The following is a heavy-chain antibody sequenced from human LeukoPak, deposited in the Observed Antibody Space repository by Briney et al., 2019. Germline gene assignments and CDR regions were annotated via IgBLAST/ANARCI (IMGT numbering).Heavy chain of an antibody. CDR2: ISYDGNNK. CDR1: GFTFSNYA. D-gene: IGHD2-2*01. V-gene: IGHV3-30-3*01. J-gene: IGHJ4*02. Sequence: GGSLRLSCAASGFTFSNYAMHWVRQAPGRGLEWVAVISYDGNNKYYADSVNGRFTISRDNSKNTLYLQMNSLRPEDTAVYYCAKGPSLGYCSSTSCSNFDYWGQGTLVTVSS. CDR3: AKGPSLGYCSSTSCSNFDY.